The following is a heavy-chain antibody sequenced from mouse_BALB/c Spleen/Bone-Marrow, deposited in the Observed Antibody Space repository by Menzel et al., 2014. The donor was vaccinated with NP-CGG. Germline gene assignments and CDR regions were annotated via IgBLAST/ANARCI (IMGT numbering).Heavy chain of an antibody. V-gene: IGHV14-3*02. CDR1: GFNIKDTY. J-gene: IGHJ2*01. Sequence: EVQLQQSGAELVKPGASVKLSCTASGFNIKDTYIDWVKRRPEQGLEWIGRIDPENGNIKYDPKFQVKATITADTSSNTAYLQLSSLTSEDTAVYYCTRRGFDFWGQGTTLTVSS. CDR3: TRRGFDF. CDR2: IDPENGNI.